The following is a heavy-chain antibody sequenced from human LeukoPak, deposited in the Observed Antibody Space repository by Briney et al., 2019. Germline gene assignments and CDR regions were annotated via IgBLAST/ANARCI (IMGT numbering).Heavy chain of an antibody. Sequence: GGSLRLSCAASGFTFSCYAMSWVRQAPGKGLEWVSAISGSGGSTYYADSVKGRFTISRDNSKNTLYLQMNSLRAEDTAVYYCAKDRGPRTYYDSSGYDYWGQGTLVTVSS. D-gene: IGHD3-22*01. CDR3: AKDRGPRTYYDSSGYDY. CDR2: ISGSGGST. J-gene: IGHJ4*02. V-gene: IGHV3-23*01. CDR1: GFTFSCYA.